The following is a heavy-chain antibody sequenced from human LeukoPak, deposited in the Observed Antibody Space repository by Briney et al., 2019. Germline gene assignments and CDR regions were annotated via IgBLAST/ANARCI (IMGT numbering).Heavy chain of an antibody. V-gene: IGHV3-30*18. CDR2: ISYDGSDK. J-gene: IGHJ4*02. D-gene: IGHD3-10*01. CDR1: GFTFSSYA. Sequence: GGSLRLSCAASGFTFSSYAMHWVRQAPGKGLEWVALISYDGSDKYYADSVKGRFTISRDNSKNTLYMQMNRLRDGDTAVYYCAKDSVFSYYVSGSYRYFDYWGQGTLVTVSS. CDR3: AKDSVFSYYVSGSYRYFDY.